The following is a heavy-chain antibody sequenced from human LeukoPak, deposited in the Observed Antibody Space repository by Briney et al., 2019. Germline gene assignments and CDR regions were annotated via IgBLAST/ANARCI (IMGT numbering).Heavy chain of an antibody. CDR3: ARLGSYYSHWFDP. J-gene: IGHJ5*02. CDR2: IYYSGST. CDR1: GGSISSYY. D-gene: IGHD1-26*01. Sequence: SETLSLTCTVSGGSISSYYWSWIRQPPGKGLEWIGYIYYSGSTNYNPSLKSRVTISVDTSKNQFSLKLSSVTAAYTAVYYCARLGSYYSHWFDPWGQGTLVTVSS. V-gene: IGHV4-59*08.